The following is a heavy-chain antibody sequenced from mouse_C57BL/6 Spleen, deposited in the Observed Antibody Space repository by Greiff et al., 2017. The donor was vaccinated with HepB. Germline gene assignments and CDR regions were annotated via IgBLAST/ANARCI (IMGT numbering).Heavy chain of an antibody. CDR3: TTSYGNYGMDY. CDR1: GFNIKDDY. J-gene: IGHJ4*01. Sequence: VQLKESGAELVRPGASVKLSCTASGFNIKDDYMHWVKQRPEQGLEWIGWIDPENGDTEYASKFQGKATITADTSSNTAYLQLSSLTSEDTAVYYCTTSYGNYGMDYWGQGTSVTVSS. V-gene: IGHV14-4*01. CDR2: IDPENGDT. D-gene: IGHD2-1*01.